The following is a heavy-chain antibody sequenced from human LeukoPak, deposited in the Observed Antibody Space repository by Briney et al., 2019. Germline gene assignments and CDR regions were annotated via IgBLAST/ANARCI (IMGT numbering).Heavy chain of an antibody. Sequence: GGYLRLSCTVSALKFTDAWMNWVRQAPGKGLEWVVRIKSKTSGGTIDYAAPVKGRFTISRDDSRNMMYLQMNSLKTEDAAVYYCTWDSSGYYLFDSWGQGTLVTVSS. CDR3: TWDSSGYYLFDS. CDR2: IKSKTSGGTI. J-gene: IGHJ4*02. D-gene: IGHD3-22*01. V-gene: IGHV3-15*07. CDR1: ALKFTDAW.